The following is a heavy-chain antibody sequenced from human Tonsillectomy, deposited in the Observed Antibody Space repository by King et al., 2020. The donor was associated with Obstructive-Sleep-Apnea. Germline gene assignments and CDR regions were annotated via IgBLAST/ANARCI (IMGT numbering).Heavy chain of an antibody. CDR3: TRDEISMMDTFDI. CDR2: IKSAGTNT. CDR1: GVTFSAYW. V-gene: IGHV3-74*01. J-gene: IGHJ3*02. Sequence: VQLVESGGGLVQPGGSLRLSCAASGVTFSAYWMHWVRQAPGKGLVWVSRIKSAGTNTEFADSVKGRFTISRDNAKNTLYLQMNSLRAEDTAIYYCTRDEISMMDTFDIWGQGTMVTVSS. D-gene: IGHD3-22*01.